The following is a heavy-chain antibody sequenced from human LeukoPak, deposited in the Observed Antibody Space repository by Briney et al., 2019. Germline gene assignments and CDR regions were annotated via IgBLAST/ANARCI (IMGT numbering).Heavy chain of an antibody. Sequence: GGSLRLSCAASGFTFIDYDMHWVRQVIGKGLEWVSAIGIRGDTHYSGSVKGRFTISRENAESSLYLQMNSLRAEDTAVYYCARDFVSWGQGTMVTVSS. J-gene: IGHJ3*01. CDR1: GFTFIDYD. D-gene: IGHD3-3*01. CDR2: IGIRGDT. V-gene: IGHV3-13*01. CDR3: ARDFVS.